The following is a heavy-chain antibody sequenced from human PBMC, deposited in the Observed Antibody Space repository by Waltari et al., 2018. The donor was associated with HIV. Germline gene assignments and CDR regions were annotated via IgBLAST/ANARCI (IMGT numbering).Heavy chain of an antibody. CDR3: TTSDYGGNDY. V-gene: IGHV3-15*01. CDR1: GFQCRNAW. Sequence: EVQLVESGGGLGKPGGSLRLACADSGFQCRNAWMSWVRQAPGRVLEWVGRIKSKTDGGTTDYAAPVKGRFTISRDDSKNTLYLQMNSLKTEDTAAYYCTTSDYGGNDYWGQGTLVTVSS. D-gene: IGHD4-17*01. CDR2: IKSKTDGGTT. J-gene: IGHJ4*02.